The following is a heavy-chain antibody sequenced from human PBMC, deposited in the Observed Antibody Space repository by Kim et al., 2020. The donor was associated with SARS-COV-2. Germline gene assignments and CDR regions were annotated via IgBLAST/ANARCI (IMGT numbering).Heavy chain of an antibody. D-gene: IGHD2-2*01. Sequence: ADSVTYRFTISRDKSKDTLYLQMSSLKAEDTAVNYCARDRSRSWYRGMDFWGQGTTVTVSS. V-gene: IGHV3-33*01. J-gene: IGHJ6*02. CDR3: ARDRSRSWYRGMDF.